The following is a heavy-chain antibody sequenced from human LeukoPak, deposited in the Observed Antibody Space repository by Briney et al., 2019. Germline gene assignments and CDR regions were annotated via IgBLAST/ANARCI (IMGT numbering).Heavy chain of an antibody. CDR3: ARPSGDILIGYYGL. D-gene: IGHD3-9*01. CDR2: INHSGST. V-gene: IGHV4-34*01. Sequence: SETLSLTCAVYGGSFSGYYWSWIRQPPGKGLEWIGEINHSGSTNYNPSLKSRVTISVDTSKNQFSLKLRSVTAADTAVYYCARPSGDILIGYYGLWGQGTLVTVSS. CDR1: GGSFSGYY. J-gene: IGHJ4*02.